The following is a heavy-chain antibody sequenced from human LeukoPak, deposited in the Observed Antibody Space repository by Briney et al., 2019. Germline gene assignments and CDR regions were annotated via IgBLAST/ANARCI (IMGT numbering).Heavy chain of an antibody. CDR3: ARDNQYYYDSSGYYGYGMDV. CDR2: IYHSGST. J-gene: IGHJ6*02. V-gene: IGHV4-4*02. Sequence: PSGTLSLTCAVSGGSISSSNWWSWVRQPPGKGLEWIGEIYHSGSTNYNPSLKSRVTISVDKSKNQFSLKLSSVTAADTAVYYCARDNQYYYDSSGYYGYGMDVWGQGTTVTVSS. CDR1: GGSISSSNW. D-gene: IGHD3-22*01.